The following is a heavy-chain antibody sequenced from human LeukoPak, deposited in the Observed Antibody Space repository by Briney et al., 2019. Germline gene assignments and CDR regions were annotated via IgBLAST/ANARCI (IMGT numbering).Heavy chain of an antibody. V-gene: IGHV3-23*01. CDR2: ISGSGGST. CDR1: GFTFSSYA. J-gene: IGHJ4*02. CDR3: AKDDTYYYDSSGYYFDY. D-gene: IGHD3-22*01. Sequence: PGGSLRLPCAASGFTFSSYAMSWVRQAPGKGLEWVSAISGSGGSTYYADSVKGRFTISRDNSKNTLYLQMNSLRAEDTAVYYCAKDDTYYYDSSGYYFDYWGQGTLVTVSS.